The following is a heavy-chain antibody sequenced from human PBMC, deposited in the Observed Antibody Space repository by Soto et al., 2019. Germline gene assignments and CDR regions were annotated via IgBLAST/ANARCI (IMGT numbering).Heavy chain of an antibody. CDR2: IGQDGSQK. V-gene: IGHV3-7*01. J-gene: IGHJ5*02. CDR3: TREEGGLENRFDP. D-gene: IGHD3-16*01. Sequence: GGSLRLSCAASGFIFSDYWMSWVRQAPGKGLEWVSNIGQDGSQKYSVDSVKGRFTISSDNGKMSLYLQINTLRAEDMAVYYCTREEGGLENRFDPWGQGTLVTVSS. CDR1: GFIFSDYW.